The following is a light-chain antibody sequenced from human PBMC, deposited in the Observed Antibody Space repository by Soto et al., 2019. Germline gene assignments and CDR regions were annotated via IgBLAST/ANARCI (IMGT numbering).Light chain of an antibody. J-gene: IGLJ3*02. Sequence: QSALTQPRSVSGSPGPSVTISCTGTSSDVGVYNYVSWYQQHPGKAPKLMIYDVSKRPSGVPDRFSGSKSGNTASLTISGLQAEDEADYYCFSYAGSYTLGVFGGGTKVTVL. CDR3: FSYAGSYTLGV. CDR2: DVS. CDR1: SSDVGVYNY. V-gene: IGLV2-11*01.